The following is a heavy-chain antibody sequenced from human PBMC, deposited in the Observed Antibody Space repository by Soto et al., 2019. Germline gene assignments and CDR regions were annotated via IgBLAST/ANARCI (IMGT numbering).Heavy chain of an antibody. D-gene: IGHD4-4*01. CDR2: MNPKSANT. CDR1: RYSYISYD. Sequence: TSVKVSCEASRYSYISYDINWVRQATGQRLEWMGWMNPKSANTGYAQNFQGRVTMTRNTSISTAYMELSSLRSEDTAVYYCARSPSWETTVTPYYFDYWGQGTLVTVSS. CDR3: ARSPSWETTVTPYYFDY. J-gene: IGHJ4*02. V-gene: IGHV1-8*01.